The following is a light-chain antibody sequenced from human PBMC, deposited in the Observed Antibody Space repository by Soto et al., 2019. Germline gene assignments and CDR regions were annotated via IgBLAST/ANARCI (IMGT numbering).Light chain of an antibody. V-gene: IGLV1-51*01. CDR3: GSWDSSLSAYV. J-gene: IGLJ1*01. Sequence: QSVLTQPPSVSAAPGQKVTISCSGSSSNIGGNSVSWYQQRPGTAPKLLMYYYNKRPSGIPDRFSGSNSGTSATLGITGFQTGDEADYYCGSWDSSLSAYVFGTGTKGTVL. CDR2: YYN. CDR1: SSNIGGNS.